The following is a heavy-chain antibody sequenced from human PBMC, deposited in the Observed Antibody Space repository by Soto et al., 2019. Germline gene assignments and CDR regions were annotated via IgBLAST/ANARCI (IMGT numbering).Heavy chain of an antibody. D-gene: IGHD3-22*01. CDR2: IGNKANSYIT. Sequence: PGGSLRLSCAAPRFTFSDHYMDWVRQAPGKGLEWVGRIGNKANSYITEYAASVKGRFTISRDDSKTSLSLQMNSLKTEDTAVYYCARPTYYYDSSGPPAYWGQGALVTVSS. J-gene: IGHJ4*02. CDR1: RFTFSDHY. CDR3: ARPTYYYDSSGPPAY. V-gene: IGHV3-72*01.